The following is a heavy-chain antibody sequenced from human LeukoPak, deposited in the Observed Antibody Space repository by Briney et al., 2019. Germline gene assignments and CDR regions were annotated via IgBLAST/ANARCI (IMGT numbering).Heavy chain of an antibody. CDR3: ANLYYYGSGSYLGFDS. D-gene: IGHD3-10*01. CDR2: ISGGGST. J-gene: IGHJ4*02. CDR1: GFTFSSYA. Sequence: GGSLRLSCAASGFTFSSYAMSWVRQAPGKGLECVSTISGGGSTYSADSVKGRFTISRDNSKNTVFLQMHSLRADDTAVYYCANLYYYGSGSYLGFDSWGQGILVTVSS. V-gene: IGHV3-23*01.